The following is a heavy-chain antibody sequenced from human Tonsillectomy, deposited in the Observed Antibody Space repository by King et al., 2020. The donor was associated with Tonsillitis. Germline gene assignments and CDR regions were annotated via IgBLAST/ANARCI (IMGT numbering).Heavy chain of an antibody. CDR2: IWYVGSNK. J-gene: IGHJ4*02. CDR1: GFTLSTYG. Sequence: VQLVESGGGVVQPGRSLRLSCEASGFTLSTYGMHWVRQAPGKGLAWVAVIWYVGSNKLYDDPVKGRLTISRDNSRNTLFLQMNSLRAEDTAMYYCARDVGGSFFDYWGQGTLVTVSS. CDR3: ARDVGGSFFDY. V-gene: IGHV3-33*01. D-gene: IGHD4-23*01.